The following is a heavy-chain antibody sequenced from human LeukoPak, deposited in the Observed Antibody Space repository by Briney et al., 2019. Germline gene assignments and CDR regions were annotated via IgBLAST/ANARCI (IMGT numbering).Heavy chain of an antibody. V-gene: IGHV1-2*02. Sequence: ASVKVSCKASGYTFTGYYMHWVRQAPGQGLEWMGWINPNSGGTNYAQKFQGRVTMTRDASISTAYMELSRLRSDDTAVYYCARALTGTTPYYYYYMDVWGKGTTVTVSS. CDR3: ARALTGTTPYYYYYMDV. D-gene: IGHD1-7*01. CDR2: INPNSGGT. J-gene: IGHJ6*03. CDR1: GYTFTGYY.